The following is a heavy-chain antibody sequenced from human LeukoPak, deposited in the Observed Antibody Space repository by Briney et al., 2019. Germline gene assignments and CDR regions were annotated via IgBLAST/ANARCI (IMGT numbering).Heavy chain of an antibody. J-gene: IGHJ4*02. Sequence: GASVKVSCKASGYTFTGYYMHWVRQAPGQGLEWMGWINPNSGGTNYAQKFQGRVTVTRDTSISTAYMELSRLRSDDTAVYYCARAVLRFLEWLFPLGYWGQGTLVTVSS. D-gene: IGHD3-3*01. CDR1: GYTFTGYY. CDR3: ARAVLRFLEWLFPLGY. V-gene: IGHV1-2*02. CDR2: INPNSGGT.